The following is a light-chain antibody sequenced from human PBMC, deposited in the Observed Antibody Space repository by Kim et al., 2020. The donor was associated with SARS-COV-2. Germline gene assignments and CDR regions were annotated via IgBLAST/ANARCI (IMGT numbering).Light chain of an antibody. CDR2: DAS. CDR1: QDISNQ. Sequence: ASGEDRVTITCQASQDISNQLNWYQQKPGKAPKLLIDDASNLETGVPSRCSGSGSGTDFTFTISSLQPEDIATYYCQQYDNLPYTFGQGTKLEI. CDR3: QQYDNLPYT. J-gene: IGKJ2*01. V-gene: IGKV1-33*01.